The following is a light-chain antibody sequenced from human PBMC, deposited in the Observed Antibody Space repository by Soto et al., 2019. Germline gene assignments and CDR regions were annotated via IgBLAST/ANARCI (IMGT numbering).Light chain of an antibody. V-gene: IGLV2-8*02. CDR3: SSYAGSNIVL. J-gene: IGLJ2*01. CDR2: EVT. Sequence: QSALTQPPSASRSPGQSVTISCTGTSSDVGGYNNVSWYQQHPGKAPKLLISEVTRRPSGVPDRFSGSKSGNTASLTVSGLQAEDEANYYCSSYAGSNIVLFGGGTKVTVL. CDR1: SSDVGGYNN.